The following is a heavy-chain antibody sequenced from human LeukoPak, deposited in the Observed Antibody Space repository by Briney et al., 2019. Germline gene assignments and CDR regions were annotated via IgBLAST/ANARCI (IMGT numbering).Heavy chain of an antibody. V-gene: IGHV3-15*01. J-gene: IGHJ4*02. CDR2: IKSKTDGGTT. CDR3: ATESQYYYDSSGYSGRFDY. D-gene: IGHD3-22*01. Sequence: PGGSLRLSCAASGFTFNNAWMSWVRQAPGKGLEWVGHIKSKTDGGTTNYAAPVKGRFTISRDDSKTTLYLQMNSLKTEDTAVYFCATESQYYYDSSGYSGRFDYWGQGTLVTVSS. CDR1: GFTFNNAW.